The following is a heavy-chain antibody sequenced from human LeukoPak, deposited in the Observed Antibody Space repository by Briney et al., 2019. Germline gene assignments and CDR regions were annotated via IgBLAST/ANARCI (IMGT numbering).Heavy chain of an antibody. CDR3: ARESSGWYGGSDY. J-gene: IGHJ4*02. V-gene: IGHV4-59*01. CDR1: GGSISSYY. CDR2: IYYSGST. Sequence: PSETLSLTCTVSGGSISSYYWSWLRQPPGKGLEWIGYIYYSGSTNYNPSLKSRVTISVDTSKNQFSLKRSSVTDPDTAVYSCARESSGWYGGSDYWGQGTLVTVSS. D-gene: IGHD6-19*01.